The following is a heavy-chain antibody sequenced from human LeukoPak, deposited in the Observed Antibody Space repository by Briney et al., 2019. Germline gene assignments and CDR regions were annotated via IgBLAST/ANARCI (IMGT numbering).Heavy chain of an antibody. D-gene: IGHD6-13*01. V-gene: IGHV3-74*01. Sequence: GGSLKLSCAASGFTFSSYWMHWVRQVPGKGLMWVSRIKTDGSSTSYADSVKGRFTISRDNAKNTLYLQMNSLRVEDTAVYYCARDFMYSITCAGCWGQGTLVTVSS. CDR1: GFTFSSYW. CDR2: IKTDGSST. CDR3: ARDFMYSITCAGC. J-gene: IGHJ4*02.